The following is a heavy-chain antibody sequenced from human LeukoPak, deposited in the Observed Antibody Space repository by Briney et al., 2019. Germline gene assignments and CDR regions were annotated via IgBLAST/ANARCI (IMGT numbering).Heavy chain of an antibody. Sequence: GGSLRLSCVVSGLTLSNYGMSWVRQAPGKGLEWVSGISESGGSTNYADSVKGRFIISRDNSKNTVYLQMNSLRAEDTAVYFCAKRGIVIRGFLIGFHKEAYYFDYWGQGILVTVSS. D-gene: IGHD3-10*01. V-gene: IGHV3-23*01. CDR3: AKRGIVIRGFLIGFHKEAYYFDY. J-gene: IGHJ4*02. CDR1: GLTLSNYG. CDR2: ISESGGST.